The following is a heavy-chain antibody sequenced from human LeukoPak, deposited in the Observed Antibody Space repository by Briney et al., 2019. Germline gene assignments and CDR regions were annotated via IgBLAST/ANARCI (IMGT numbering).Heavy chain of an antibody. CDR1: GFSFGSHP. CDR3: ARQGSPSHWYFDL. D-gene: IGHD2-15*01. J-gene: IGHJ2*01. V-gene: IGHV3-23*01. CDR2: ITGSGDYT. Sequence: GGSLRLSCAASGFSFGSHPMNWVRQAPGKGLEWVSGITGSGDYTYYIDSVQGRFTISRDNSKNMLFLQMNSVRAEDTAVYYCARQGSPSHWYFDLWGRGTLVTVSS.